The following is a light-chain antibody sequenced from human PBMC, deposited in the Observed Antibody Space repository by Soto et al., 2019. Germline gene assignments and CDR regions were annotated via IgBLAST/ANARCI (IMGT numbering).Light chain of an antibody. J-gene: IGKJ1*01. CDR1: QGISSY. CDR2: AAS. Sequence: DIQLTQSPSFLSASVGDRVTITCRASQGISSYLAWYQQKPGKAPELLIYAASTLQSGVPSRFSGSGSGTDFTLTISSLQPEDSATYYCQQLNTYPPWTFGQATKVEIK. CDR3: QQLNTYPPWT. V-gene: IGKV1-9*01.